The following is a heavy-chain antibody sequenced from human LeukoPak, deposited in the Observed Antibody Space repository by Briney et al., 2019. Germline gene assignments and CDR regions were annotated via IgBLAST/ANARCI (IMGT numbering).Heavy chain of an antibody. CDR2: IYHSGSP. CDR1: GGSISSGGYS. Sequence: PSETLSLTCAVSGGSISSGGYSWSWNRQPQGKGLEWIEYIYHSGSPYYNPSLKSRVTISLDRSQNQFSLKLTSVTAADTAVYYCARRGYSVNWFDPWGQGTLVTVSS. D-gene: IGHD5-12*01. V-gene: IGHV4-30-2*01. J-gene: IGHJ5*02. CDR3: ARRGYSVNWFDP.